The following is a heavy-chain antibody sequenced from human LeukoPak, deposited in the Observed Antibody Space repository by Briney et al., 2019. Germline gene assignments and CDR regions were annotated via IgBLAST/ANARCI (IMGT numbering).Heavy chain of an antibody. D-gene: IGHD2-21*02. CDR3: AGKQVTRSYGAFDI. CDR1: GFTFSSYD. CDR2: ISSTGNT. V-gene: IGHV3-13*04. J-gene: IGHJ3*02. Sequence: GGTLTLTCAASGFTFSSYDRHWVRQPPGKGLEWVSAISSTGNTYYPGSVKGRFTISRENAKNYLYLQMTSLGAGDTAVYYCAGKQVTRSYGAFDIWGRGTMVTVSS.